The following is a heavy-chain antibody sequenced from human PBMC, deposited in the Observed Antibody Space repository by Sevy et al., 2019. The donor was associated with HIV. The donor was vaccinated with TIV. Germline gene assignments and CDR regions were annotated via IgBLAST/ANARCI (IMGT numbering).Heavy chain of an antibody. V-gene: IGHV1-18*04. CDR2: ISADNGNT. Sequence: ASVKVSCKASGYIFSNYNINWVRQAPGQGLEWMGWISADNGNTDYAQKVQGRVTMTTDTSTNTAYMELRGLRSDDTDVYYCARVSCGGDCYNAFDIWGQGTMVTVSS. CDR1: GYIFSNYN. D-gene: IGHD2-21*02. J-gene: IGHJ3*02. CDR3: ARVSCGGDCYNAFDI.